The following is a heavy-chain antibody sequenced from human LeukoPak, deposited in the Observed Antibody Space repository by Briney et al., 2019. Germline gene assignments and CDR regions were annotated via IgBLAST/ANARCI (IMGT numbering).Heavy chain of an antibody. CDR2: ISYDGSNK. Sequence: PGGSLRLSCAASGFSFSSYWMHWVRQAPGKGLEWVAVISYDGSNKYYADSVKGRFTISRDNSKNTLYLQMNSLRAEDTAVYYCAREARSSHFDYWGQGTLVTVSS. V-gene: IGHV3-30-3*01. CDR3: AREARSSHFDY. J-gene: IGHJ4*02. CDR1: GFSFSSYW.